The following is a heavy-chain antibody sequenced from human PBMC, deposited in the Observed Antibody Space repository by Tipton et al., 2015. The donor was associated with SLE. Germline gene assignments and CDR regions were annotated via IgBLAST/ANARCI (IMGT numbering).Heavy chain of an antibody. J-gene: IGHJ3*02. CDR3: AREGEWLLPRDAFDI. CDR1: GGSISSSSYY. V-gene: IGHV4-39*07. D-gene: IGHD3-3*01. Sequence: TLSLTCTVSGGSISSSSYYRGWIRQPPGKGLEWIGSIYHSGSTYYNPSLKSRVTISVDTSKNQFSLKLSSMTAADTAVYYCAREGEWLLPRDAFDIWGQGTMVTVSS. CDR2: IYHSGST.